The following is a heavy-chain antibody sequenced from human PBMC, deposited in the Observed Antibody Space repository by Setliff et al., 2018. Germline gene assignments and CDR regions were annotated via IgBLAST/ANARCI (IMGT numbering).Heavy chain of an antibody. V-gene: IGHV3-30*02. Sequence: GGSLRLSCTASGFIFNSYGMYWVRQAPGKGPEWVASIRYEGSNKQYGDSVKGRFSISRDNSKNTRYLQMSSLKTEDTAVYYCARQLTSYYYYGMDVWGQGTTVTVSS. CDR3: ARQLTSYYYYGMDV. J-gene: IGHJ6*02. CDR2: IRYEGSNK. D-gene: IGHD6-6*01. CDR1: GFIFNSYG.